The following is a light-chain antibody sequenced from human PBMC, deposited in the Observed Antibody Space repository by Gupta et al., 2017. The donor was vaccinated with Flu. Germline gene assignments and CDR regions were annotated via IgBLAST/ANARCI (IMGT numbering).Light chain of an antibody. CDR1: QSISSW. CDR3: QQYYTYPWT. Sequence: DIEMTQSPSTLSASVGDRVTITCRASQSISSWLAWYQQKPGKAPKVLIHSASTLKGGVPSRFSSSGSGTEFILTVSSLQPDDFATYYCQQYYTYPWTFGQGTKVEIK. J-gene: IGKJ1*01. CDR2: SAS. V-gene: IGKV1-5*03.